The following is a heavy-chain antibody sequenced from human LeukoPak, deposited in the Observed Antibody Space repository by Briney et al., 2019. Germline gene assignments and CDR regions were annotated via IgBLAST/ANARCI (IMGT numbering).Heavy chain of an antibody. CDR3: AEANIVSTIGRYFDL. V-gene: IGHV3-23*01. CDR2: IPAIGSTT. Sequence: GSLSPSCPLATFTPTTYTIGWDRPVEGKVMGWVSLIPAIGSTTFYADSVEGRFTISRASSTTTLYLQMNTVRAEDTAVYYCAEANIVSTIGRYFDLWGRGTLVTVSS. D-gene: IGHD5/OR15-5a*01. CDR1: TFTPTTYT. J-gene: IGHJ2*01.